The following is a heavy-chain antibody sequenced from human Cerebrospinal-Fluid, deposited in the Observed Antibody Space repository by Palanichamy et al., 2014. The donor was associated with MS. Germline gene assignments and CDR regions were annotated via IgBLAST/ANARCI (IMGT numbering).Heavy chain of an antibody. V-gene: IGHV1-18*01. Sequence: QVQLVQSGGGVKKPGASVKVSCKTSGYSFSGYGISWVRQAPGQGLEWMGWISTFNGKKNSAQTLRGRLTMTTDTSTSTAYMELRNLRSDDTAVYYCARTYFYGSENRQEYDWFDPWGQGTLVTVSS. CDR3: ARTYFYGSENRQEYDWFDP. J-gene: IGHJ5*02. CDR2: ISTFNGKK. D-gene: IGHD4-17*01. CDR1: GYSFSGYG.